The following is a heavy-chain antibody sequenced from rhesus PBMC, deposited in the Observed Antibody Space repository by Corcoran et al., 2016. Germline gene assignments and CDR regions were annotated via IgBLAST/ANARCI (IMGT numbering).Heavy chain of an antibody. CDR3: ARRVIAAASFDY. V-gene: IGHV4-93*01. CDR1: GGSISSSNW. Sequence: QVQLQESGPGLVKPSETLSLTCAVSGGSISSSNWWSWIRQSPGKGLEWIGSIYVGSGSTSYNPPRKSRVTISTDTSKNQFSLKLSSVTAADTAVYDCARRVIAAASFDYWGQGVLVTVSS. D-gene: IGHD6-13*01. CDR2: IYVGSGST. J-gene: IGHJ4*01.